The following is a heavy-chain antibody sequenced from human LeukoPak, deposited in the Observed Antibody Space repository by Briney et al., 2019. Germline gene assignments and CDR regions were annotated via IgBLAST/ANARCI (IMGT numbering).Heavy chain of an antibody. CDR1: GGTFSSYA. D-gene: IGHD3-10*01. J-gene: IGHJ6*03. CDR3: ARGYYGSGSYYNSGYYYYMDV. Sequence: SVKVSCKASGGTFSSYAISWVRQAPGQGLEWMGGIIPIFGTANYAQKLQGRVTMTTDTSTSTAYMELRSLRSDDTAVYYCARGYYGSGSYYNSGYYYYMDVWGKGTTVTVSS. CDR2: IIPIFGTA. V-gene: IGHV1-69*05.